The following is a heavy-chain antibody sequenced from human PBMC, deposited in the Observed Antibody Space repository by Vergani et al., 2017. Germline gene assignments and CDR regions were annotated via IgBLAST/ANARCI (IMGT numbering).Heavy chain of an antibody. CDR1: GFTFSSYG. J-gene: IGHJ3*02. V-gene: IGHV3-9*01. CDR2: ISWNSGSI. D-gene: IGHD2-21*02. CDR3: AKGYCGGDCSYDAFDI. Sequence: VQLVESGGGVVQPGRSLRLSCAASGFTFSSYGMHWVRQAPGKGLEWVSGISWNSGSIGYADSVKGRFTISRDNAKNSLYLQMNSLRAEDTALYYCAKGYCGGDCSYDAFDIWGQGTMVTVSS.